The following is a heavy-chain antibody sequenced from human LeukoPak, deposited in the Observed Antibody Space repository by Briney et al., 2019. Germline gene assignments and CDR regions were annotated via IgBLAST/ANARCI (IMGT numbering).Heavy chain of an antibody. V-gene: IGHV1-46*01. CDR3: VREASGGYFDY. J-gene: IGHJ4*02. CDR1: GYTFSTYH. D-gene: IGHD3-16*01. CDR2: ISPSNGNT. Sequence: ASVKVSCKASGYTFSTYHMNWVRQAPGQGLEWMGTISPSNGNTNYAQSFRGRVTMTRDTSTSTVYMELTSLTSEDTAVYYCVREASGGYFDYWGQGTQVTVSS.